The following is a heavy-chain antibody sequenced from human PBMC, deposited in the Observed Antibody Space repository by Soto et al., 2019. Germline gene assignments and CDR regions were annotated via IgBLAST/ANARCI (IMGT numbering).Heavy chain of an antibody. V-gene: IGHV4-39*01. J-gene: IGHJ3*02. CDR3: VRHNDRGLGELAFDI. CDR2: IYYSGNT. CDR1: GDSLSTGAYY. D-gene: IGHD3-10*02. Sequence: QLQLQESGPGLVKPSETLSLICSVSGDSLSTGAYYWGWIRQPPGKGLEWIGSIYYSGNTYYNPSLKSRVTISVDMSKNQFSLKLTSVTAADTAMYYCVRHNDRGLGELAFDIWGQGTMVIVSS.